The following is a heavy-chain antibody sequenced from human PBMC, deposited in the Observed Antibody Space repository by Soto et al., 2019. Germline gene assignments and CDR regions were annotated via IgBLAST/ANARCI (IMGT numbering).Heavy chain of an antibody. J-gene: IGHJ6*02. D-gene: IGHD2-21*01. CDR1: GYSFTSYW. CDR3: VVMVFIGGGVLLYYYYGMDI. Sequence: GESLKISCKGSGYSFTSYWIGWVRQMPGKGLEWMAIIYPDKSDTRYSPSFQGQVTISADKSISTAYLQWSSLKASDTAMYYCVVMVFIGGGVLLYYYYGMDIWGQGTTVTVSS. CDR2: IYPDKSDT. V-gene: IGHV5-51*01.